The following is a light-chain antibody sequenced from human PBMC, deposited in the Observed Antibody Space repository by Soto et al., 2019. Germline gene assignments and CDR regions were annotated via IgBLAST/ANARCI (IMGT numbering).Light chain of an antibody. Sequence: QSVLTQPASVSGSPGQSITISCTGTNNDVGSYNLVSWYQQHPGRAPKLMIFDGSKRPSGIPTRFSGSKSGNTASLTISGLQAEDEADYYCCSYATGDSAVFGGGTQLTV. V-gene: IGLV2-23*01. CDR2: DGS. CDR1: NNDVGSYNL. CDR3: CSYATGDSAV. J-gene: IGLJ7*01.